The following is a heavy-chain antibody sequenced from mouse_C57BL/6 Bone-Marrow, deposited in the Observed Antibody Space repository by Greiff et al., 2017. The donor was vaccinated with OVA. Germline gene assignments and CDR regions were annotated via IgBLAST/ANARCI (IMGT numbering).Heavy chain of an antibody. CDR1: GFNIKDDY. CDR2: IDPENGDT. Sequence: EVHLVESGAELVRPGASVKLSCTASGFNIKDDYMHWVKQRPEQGLEWIGWIDPENGDTEYASKFQGKATITADTSSNTAYLQLSSLTSEDTAVYYCTRYGSSYFDVWGTGTTVTVSS. V-gene: IGHV14-4*01. CDR3: TRYGSSYFDV. D-gene: IGHD1-1*01. J-gene: IGHJ1*03.